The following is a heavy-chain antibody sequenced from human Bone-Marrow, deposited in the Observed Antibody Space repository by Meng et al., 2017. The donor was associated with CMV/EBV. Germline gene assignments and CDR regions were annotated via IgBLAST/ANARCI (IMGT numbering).Heavy chain of an antibody. D-gene: IGHD2-8*01. Sequence: ASVKVSCKASGYTFTGYYMHWVRQAPGQGLEWMGWINPNSGGTNYAQKFQGRVTMTRDTSISTAYMELSRLRSDDTAVYYCASSSMVYATPIDAFDIWGQGTMVTVS. CDR1: GYTFTGYY. J-gene: IGHJ3*02. CDR3: ASSSMVYATPIDAFDI. V-gene: IGHV1-2*02. CDR2: INPNSGGT.